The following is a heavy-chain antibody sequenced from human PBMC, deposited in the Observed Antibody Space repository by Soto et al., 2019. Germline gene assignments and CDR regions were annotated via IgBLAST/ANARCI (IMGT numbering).Heavy chain of an antibody. D-gene: IGHD3-16*02. J-gene: IGHJ6*02. CDR3: ARDQGVNYYYYGMDV. V-gene: IGHV1-2*02. Sequence: ASVKVSCKASGYTFTGYYMHWVRQAPGQGLEWMGWINPNSGGTNYAQKFQGRVTMTRDTSISTAYMELSRLRSDDTAVYYCARDQGVNYYYYGMDVWGQGTTVTVSS. CDR1: GYTFTGYY. CDR2: INPNSGGT.